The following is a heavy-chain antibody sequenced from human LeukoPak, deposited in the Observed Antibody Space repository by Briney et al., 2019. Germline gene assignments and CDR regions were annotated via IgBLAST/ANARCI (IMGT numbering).Heavy chain of an antibody. CDR2: IRKDGSEK. CDR1: GFSVSNTY. V-gene: IGHV3-7*03. Sequence: GGSLRLSCAASGFSVSNTYMSWVRQAPGNALEWVAYIRKDGSEKYYVDSVKGRFTISRDNAKNSLYLQMNSLRAEDTAVYYCARHTSGQPFDYWGQGTLVTVSS. CDR3: ARHTSGQPFDY. D-gene: IGHD6-19*01. J-gene: IGHJ4*02.